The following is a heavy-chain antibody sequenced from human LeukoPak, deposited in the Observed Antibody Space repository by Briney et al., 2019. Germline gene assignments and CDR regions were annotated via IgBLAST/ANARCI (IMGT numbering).Heavy chain of an antibody. D-gene: IGHD5-24*01. CDR1: GFTFSSYG. J-gene: IGHJ4*02. CDR3: AREVEDYYFDY. Sequence: GGSLRLSCAASGFTFSSYGMHWVRQAPGKGLEWVSVIYSGGSTYYADSVKGRFTISRDNSKNTLYLQMNSLKAEDTAVYYCAREVEDYYFDYWGQGTLVTVSS. V-gene: IGHV3-53*01. CDR2: IYSGGST.